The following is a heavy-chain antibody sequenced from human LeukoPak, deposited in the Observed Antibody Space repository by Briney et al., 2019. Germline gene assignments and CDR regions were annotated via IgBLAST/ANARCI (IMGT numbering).Heavy chain of an antibody. Sequence: GASVKVSCKASGYTFTSYGISWVRQATGQGLEWMGWMNPNSGNTGYAQKFQGRVTMTRNTSISTAYMELSSLRSEDTAVYYCARGLTAGYSSSSYWGQGTLVTVSS. CDR3: ARGLTAGYSSSSY. D-gene: IGHD6-6*01. V-gene: IGHV1-8*02. CDR2: MNPNSGNT. J-gene: IGHJ4*02. CDR1: GYTFTSYG.